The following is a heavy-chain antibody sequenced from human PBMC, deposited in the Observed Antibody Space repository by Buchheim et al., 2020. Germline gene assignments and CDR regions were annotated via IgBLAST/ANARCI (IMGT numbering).Heavy chain of an antibody. CDR1: GGSVTSGSYY. CDR2: GYYSGNT. Sequence: QVQLQESGPGLVKPSETLSLTCTVSGGSVTSGSYYWNWIRQPPGKGLEWIGYGYYSGNTNYNPSLKSRVTISVDTSKNEFFLKLNSVTAADTAVYYCARGGLGEFSFFPYWGRGTL. V-gene: IGHV4-61*01. J-gene: IGHJ4*02. CDR3: ARGGLGEFSFFPY. D-gene: IGHD3-16*02.